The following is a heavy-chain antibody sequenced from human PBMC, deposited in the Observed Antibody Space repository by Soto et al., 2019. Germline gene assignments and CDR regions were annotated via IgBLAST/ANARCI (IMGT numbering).Heavy chain of an antibody. Sequence: GEYLKISCQGSGYSFNKYWIGWVRQMPGKGLEWMGIIYPSNSDTTYSPSCQGQVTISADKSISTAYLQWSSLKASDTAMYDCARRGGNYSFDYWGQGTLVTVSS. V-gene: IGHV5-51*01. CDR2: IYPSNSDT. CDR1: GYSFNKYW. CDR3: ARRGGNYSFDY. J-gene: IGHJ4*02. D-gene: IGHD2-15*01.